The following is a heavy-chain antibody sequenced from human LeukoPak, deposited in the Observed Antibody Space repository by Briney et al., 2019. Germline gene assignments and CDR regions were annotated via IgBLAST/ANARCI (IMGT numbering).Heavy chain of an antibody. CDR3: AKETRITMVRGVIPLFDP. CDR1: GFPFSSDD. V-gene: IGHV3-23*01. D-gene: IGHD3-10*01. J-gene: IGHJ5*02. CDR2: ISSSGEST. Sequence: PGGSLRLSCAASGFPFSSDDMSWVRQAPGKGLEWVAGISSSGESTYYADSVKGRFTISRDNSKNTLYLQMNSLRAEDTAVYYCAKETRITMVRGVIPLFDPWGQGTLVTVSS.